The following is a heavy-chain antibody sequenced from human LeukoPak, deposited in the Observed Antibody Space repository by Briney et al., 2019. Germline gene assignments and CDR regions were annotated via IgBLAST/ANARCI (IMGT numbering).Heavy chain of an antibody. J-gene: IGHJ4*02. CDR2: ISSSGSTI. D-gene: IGHD3-22*01. V-gene: IGHV3-48*03. CDR1: GFTFSSYE. CDR3: ARYYYDSSGYLWRVFAY. Sequence: GGSLRLSCAASGFTFSSYEMNWVRQAPGKGLEWVSYISSSGSTIYYADSVKGRFTISRDNAKNSLYLQMNSLRAEDTAVYYCARYYYDSSGYLWRVFAYWGQGTLVTVSS.